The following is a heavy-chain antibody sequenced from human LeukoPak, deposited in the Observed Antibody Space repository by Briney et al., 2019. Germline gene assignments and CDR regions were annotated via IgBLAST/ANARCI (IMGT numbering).Heavy chain of an antibody. CDR1: GFTFDDYG. CDR3: ARASYSGYDSDY. J-gene: IGHJ4*02. CDR2: IKWNGGST. V-gene: IGHV3-20*04. D-gene: IGHD5-12*01. Sequence: GGSLRLSCAASGFTFDDYGMSWVRQAPGKGLEWVSGIKWNGGSTRYADSVKGRFTIYRDNAKNSLYLQMNSLRGEDTALYYCARASYSGYDSDYWGQGTLVTVSA.